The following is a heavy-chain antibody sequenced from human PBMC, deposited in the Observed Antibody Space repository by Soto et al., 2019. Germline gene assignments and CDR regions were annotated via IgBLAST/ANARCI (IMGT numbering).Heavy chain of an antibody. CDR3: AKVLPTVSTNHFFDY. V-gene: IGHV3-30*18. Sequence: QVQLVESGGGVVQPGRSLRLSCAASGFTFSTYGMHWVRQAPGKGLEWVAVISYDGSNKYYADSVKGRFTISRDNSENTRYLQMNSLRAEDTAVYYCAKVLPTVSTNHFFDYWGQGTLVTLSS. J-gene: IGHJ4*02. CDR2: ISYDGSNK. CDR1: GFTFSTYG. D-gene: IGHD4-17*01.